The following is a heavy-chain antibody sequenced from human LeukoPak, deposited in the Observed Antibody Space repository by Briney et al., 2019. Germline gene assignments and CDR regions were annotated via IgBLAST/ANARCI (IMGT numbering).Heavy chain of an antibody. D-gene: IGHD6-13*01. CDR2: IIPILGIA. CDR1: GGTFSSYA. J-gene: IGHJ4*02. V-gene: IGHV1-69*04. Sequence: SVKVSCKASGGTFSSYAIIWVRQAPGQGLEWMGRIIPILGIANYAQKFQGRVTITADKSTSTAYMELSSLRSEDTAVYYCARDSSSFAPIGYWGQGTLVTVSS. CDR3: ARDSSSFAPIGY.